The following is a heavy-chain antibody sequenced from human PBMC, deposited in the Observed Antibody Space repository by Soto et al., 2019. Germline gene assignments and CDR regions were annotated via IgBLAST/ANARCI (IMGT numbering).Heavy chain of an antibody. V-gene: IGHV3-30*18. CDR3: AKDAVGYSSGSFEY. Sequence: GGSLRLSCAASGFTFSSYGMHWVRQAPGKGLEWVAVISYDGSNKYYADSVKGRFTISRDNSKNTLYLQMNSLRAEDTAVYYCAKDAVGYSSGSFEYWGQGTLVTVSS. CDR1: GFTFSSYG. J-gene: IGHJ4*02. CDR2: ISYDGSNK. D-gene: IGHD6-19*01.